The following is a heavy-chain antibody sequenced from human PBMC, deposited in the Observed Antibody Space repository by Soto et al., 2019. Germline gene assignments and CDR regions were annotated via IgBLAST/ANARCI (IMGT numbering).Heavy chain of an antibody. CDR2: ISYDGSNK. Sequence: PGGSLRLSCAASGFTFSSYAMHWVRQAPGKGLEWVAVISYDGSNKYYADSVRGRFTISRDNSKNTLYLQMNSLRAEDTAVYYCATGSRLAGYLSIPIDYWGQGTLVTVSS. D-gene: IGHD5-18*01. CDR1: GFTFSSYA. CDR3: ATGSRLAGYLSIPIDY. J-gene: IGHJ4*02. V-gene: IGHV3-30-3*01.